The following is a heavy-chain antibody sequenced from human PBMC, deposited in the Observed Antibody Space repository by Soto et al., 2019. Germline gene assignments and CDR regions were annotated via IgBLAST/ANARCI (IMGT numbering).Heavy chain of an antibody. D-gene: IGHD3-3*01. CDR1: GFTVSSNY. CDR3: ARGVGSNYDFWSGYLYYFDY. J-gene: IGHJ4*02. CDR2: IYSGGST. V-gene: IGHV3-53*02. Sequence: EVQLVETGGGLIQPGGSLRLSCAASGFTVSSNYMSWVRQAPGKGLEWVSVIYSGGSTHYADSVKGRFTISRDNSKNTLYLQMNSLRAEDTAVYYCARGVGSNYDFWSGYLYYFDYWGQGTLVTVSS.